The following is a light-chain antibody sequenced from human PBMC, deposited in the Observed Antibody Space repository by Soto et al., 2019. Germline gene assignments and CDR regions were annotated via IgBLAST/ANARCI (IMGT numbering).Light chain of an antibody. J-gene: IGKJ5*01. CDR2: VAS. CDR3: QLYGSSQIT. Sequence: EILLTQSPGTLSLSPGQRATLSCRASQSVTSSYLAWYQQKPGQAPRLLIYVASSRATGIPDRFSGSGSGTDFTLTISRLEPEDFAVYYCQLYGSSQITFGQGTRLEIK. CDR1: QSVTSSY. V-gene: IGKV3-20*01.